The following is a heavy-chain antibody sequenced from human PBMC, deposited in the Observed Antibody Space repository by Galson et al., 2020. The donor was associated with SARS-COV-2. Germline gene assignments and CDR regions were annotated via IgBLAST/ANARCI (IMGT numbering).Heavy chain of an antibody. CDR1: EFTFSDYG. CDR2: IWFDGTNK. V-gene: IGHV3-33*01. CDR3: ATDEYQGGYRDYASGSIHI. J-gene: IGHJ3*02. Sequence: GGSLRLSCAASEFTFSDYGLHWVRQAPGKGLEWVAVIWFDGTNKFYADSVKGRFTISRDDAKNTVYLQMNSLRAEDTAMYYCATDEYQGGYRDYASGSIHIWGQGTMVTVSS. D-gene: IGHD5-18*01.